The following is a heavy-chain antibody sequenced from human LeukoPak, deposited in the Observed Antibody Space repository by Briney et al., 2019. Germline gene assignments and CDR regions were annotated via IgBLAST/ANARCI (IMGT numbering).Heavy chain of an antibody. CDR2: ISGSGGST. CDR1: GFTFSSYA. V-gene: IGHV3-23*01. CDR3: AKTGDYYDRDDY. D-gene: IGHD3-22*01. J-gene: IGHJ4*02. Sequence: PGGSLRLSCAASGFTFSSYAMSWVRQAPGKGLEWVLAISGSGGSTYYADSVKGRFTISRDNSKDTLYLQMNSLRAEDTAVYYCAKTGDYYDRDDYWGQGTLVTVSS.